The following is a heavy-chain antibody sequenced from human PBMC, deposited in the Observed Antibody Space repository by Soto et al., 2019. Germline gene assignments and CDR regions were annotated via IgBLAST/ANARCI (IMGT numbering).Heavy chain of an antibody. CDR1: GGTFSSYA. CDR3: ATSYDSGFDP. J-gene: IGHJ5*02. V-gene: IGHV1-69*05. D-gene: IGHD5-12*01. CDR2: IIPIFGTA. Sequence: ASVKVSCKASGGTFSSYAISWVRQAPGQGLEWMGGIIPIFGTANYAQKFQGRVTMTTDTSTSTAYMELRSLRSDDTAVYYCATSYDSGFDPWGQGTLVTVLL.